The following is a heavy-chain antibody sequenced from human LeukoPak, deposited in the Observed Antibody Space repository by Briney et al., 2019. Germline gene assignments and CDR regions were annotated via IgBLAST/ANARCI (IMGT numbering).Heavy chain of an antibody. V-gene: IGHV4-34*01. CDR2: INHSGST. J-gene: IGHJ4*02. Sequence: SETLSLTCAVYGGSFSGYYWSWIRQPPGKGLEWIGEINHSGSTNYNPSLKSRVTISVDTSKNQFSLKLSSVTAADTAVYYCARAKDYYDTSRYYWLYYFDYWGQGTLVTVSS. D-gene: IGHD3-22*01. CDR3: ARAKDYYDTSRYYWLYYFDY. CDR1: GGSFSGYY.